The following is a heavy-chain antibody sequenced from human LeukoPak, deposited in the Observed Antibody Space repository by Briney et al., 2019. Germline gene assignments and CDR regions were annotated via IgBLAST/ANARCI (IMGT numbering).Heavy chain of an antibody. J-gene: IGHJ6*02. CDR1: GFTFSSYA. D-gene: IGHD1-1*01. Sequence: GRSLRLSCAASGFTFSSYAMHWVRQAPGKGLEWVAVISYDGSNKYYADSVKGRFTISRDNSKNTLYLQTNSLRAEDTAVYYCARELDWNDDVYYYYGMDVWGQGTTVTVSS. V-gene: IGHV3-30-3*01. CDR3: ARELDWNDDVYYYYGMDV. CDR2: ISYDGSNK.